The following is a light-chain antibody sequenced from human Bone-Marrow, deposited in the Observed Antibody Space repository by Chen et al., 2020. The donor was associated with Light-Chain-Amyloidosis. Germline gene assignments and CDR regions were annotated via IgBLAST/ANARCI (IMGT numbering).Light chain of an antibody. Sequence: SYPLTPPPSVSVSPGQTASIPCSGDDLPTKFAFWYQQKPGQAPVLAIHRDTERPAGISVRFSGSSSGTTATLTISGVQAEDEADYHCQSADSSGTYEVIFGGGTKLTVL. CDR2: RDT. V-gene: IGLV3-25*03. CDR1: DLPTKF. J-gene: IGLJ2*01. CDR3: QSADSSGTYEVI.